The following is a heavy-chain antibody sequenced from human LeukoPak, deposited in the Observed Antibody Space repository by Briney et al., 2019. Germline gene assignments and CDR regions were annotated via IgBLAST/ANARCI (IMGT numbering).Heavy chain of an antibody. CDR1: GFTFSSYA. CDR3: ARDRIAAAGGGYFQH. CDR2: ISYDGSNK. J-gene: IGHJ1*01. V-gene: IGHV3-30-3*01. Sequence: GVSLRLSCAASGFTFSSYAMHRVRQAPGKGLEWVAVISYDGSNKYYADSVKGRFTISRDNSKNTLYLQMNSLRAEDTAVYYCARDRIAAAGGGYFQHWGQGTLVTVSS. D-gene: IGHD6-13*01.